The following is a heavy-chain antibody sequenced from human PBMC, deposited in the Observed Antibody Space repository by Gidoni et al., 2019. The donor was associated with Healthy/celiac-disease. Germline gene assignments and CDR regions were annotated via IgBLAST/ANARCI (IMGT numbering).Heavy chain of an antibody. CDR2: INHSGIT. V-gene: IGHV4-34*01. Sequence: QAQLPLWGPGRLPPSETLSLTCAVHGGSFRSYFWCWIRQPPGKGLEWIGEINHSGITTYNPSLKSRVSISVATSKHQFSLKLYSGTAADRAVYYCARGWVRIPHYWGQGTLVTVSS. J-gene: IGHJ4*02. D-gene: IGHD2-2*02. CDR1: GGSFRSYF. CDR3: ARGWVRIPHY.